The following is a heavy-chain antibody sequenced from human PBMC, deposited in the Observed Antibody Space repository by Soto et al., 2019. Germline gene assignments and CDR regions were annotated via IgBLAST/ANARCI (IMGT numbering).Heavy chain of an antibody. CDR1: GGTFRNYP. V-gene: IGHV1-69*02. Sequence: QVQLVQSGTDVKKPVSSVKVSCKASGGTFRNYPINWVRQAPGQGLEWMGSIFPLTDIPDYAQNFQARLTITADKSTSTAYMELSSLTSDDTAMYFCARGPLVVLNYFESWGQGTLVTVSS. CDR3: ARGPLVVLNYFES. CDR2: IFPLTDIP. J-gene: IGHJ4*02.